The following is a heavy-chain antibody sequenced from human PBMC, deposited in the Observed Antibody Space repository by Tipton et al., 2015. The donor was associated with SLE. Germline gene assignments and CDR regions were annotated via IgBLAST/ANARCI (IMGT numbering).Heavy chain of an antibody. D-gene: IGHD2-15*01. V-gene: IGHV4-59*12. CDR3: ARVAQGTLTVYSIDY. CDR1: GGSISSYY. J-gene: IGHJ4*02. Sequence: TLSLTCTVSGGSISSYYWSWIRQPPGKGLEWIGEISHSGDTDYNPSLKSRVTMSVDKSKNQFSLKLSSVTAADTAVYYCARVAQGTLTVYSIDYWGQGTLVTVSS. CDR2: ISHSGDT.